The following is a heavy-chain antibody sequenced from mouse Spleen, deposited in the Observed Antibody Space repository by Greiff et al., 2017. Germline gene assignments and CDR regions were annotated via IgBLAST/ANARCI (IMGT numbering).Heavy chain of an antibody. CDR1: GFTFSSYA. J-gene: IGHJ4*01. D-gene: IGHD1-1*01. Sequence: DVHLVESGGGLVKPGGSLKLSCAASGFTFSSYAMSWVRQTPEKRLEWVATISDGGSYTYYPDNVKGRFTISRDNAKNNLYLQMSHLKSEDTAMYYCAGNYYGSRAMDYWGQGTSVTVSS. CDR2: ISDGGSYT. V-gene: IGHV5-4*01. CDR3: AGNYYGSRAMDY.